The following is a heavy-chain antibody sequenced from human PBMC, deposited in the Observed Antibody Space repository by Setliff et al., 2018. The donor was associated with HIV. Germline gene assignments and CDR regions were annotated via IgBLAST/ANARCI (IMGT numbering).Heavy chain of an antibody. CDR3: AKEGYCSGGSCSFDH. D-gene: IGHD2-15*01. V-gene: IGHV3-30*02. CDR2: IRYDGTSK. CDR1: GFNFSNYG. Sequence: GESLKISCAASGFNFSNYGMHWVRQAPGKGLEWVALIRYDGTSKYYEDYLKGRFTISRDNSKNTLYLQMNSLRAEDTAVYFCAKEGYCSGGSCSFDHWGQGTLVTVSS. J-gene: IGHJ4*02.